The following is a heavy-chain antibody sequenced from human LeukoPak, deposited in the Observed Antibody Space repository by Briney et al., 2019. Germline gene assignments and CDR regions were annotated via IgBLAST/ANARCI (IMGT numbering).Heavy chain of an antibody. CDR3: ARLETDGYNRYYFDY. D-gene: IGHD5-24*01. Sequence: SETLSLTCTVSGGSISSYYWSWVRQSPGKGLEWIAYIYGSGISNSNPSLKSRVSISGDTSKNQFSLKLRSVTAADTAVYYCARLETDGYNRYYFDYWGQGTLVTVSS. CDR1: GGSISSYY. CDR2: IYGSGIS. V-gene: IGHV4-4*09. J-gene: IGHJ4*02.